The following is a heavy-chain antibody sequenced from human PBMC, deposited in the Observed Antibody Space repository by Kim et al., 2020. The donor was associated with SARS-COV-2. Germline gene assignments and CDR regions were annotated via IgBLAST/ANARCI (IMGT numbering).Heavy chain of an antibody. CDR3: TTDIMPYYGMDV. J-gene: IGHJ6*02. Sequence: GYAAPVKGRFKIQRDDSKNTQYLQMNSLKTEDTAVYYCTTDIMPYYGMDVWGQGTTVTVSS. V-gene: IGHV3-15*01. D-gene: IGHD3-16*01.